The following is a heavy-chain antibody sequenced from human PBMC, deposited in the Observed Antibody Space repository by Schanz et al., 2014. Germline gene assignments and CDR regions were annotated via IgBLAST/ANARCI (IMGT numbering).Heavy chain of an antibody. J-gene: IGHJ3*02. CDR2: INTANGNA. CDR1: GYTFSSHG. D-gene: IGHD2-21*01. CDR3: ARDLPYCDGGKCYSDGFDI. Sequence: QVQVVQSGAELKKPGASVKVSCKASGYTFSSHGIHWLRQAPGQSLEWMGWINTANGNAKYSANFQARVSITRATSATTAYMELTNLRSKDTAVYYCARDLPYCDGGKCYSDGFDIWGQGTLVTISS. V-gene: IGHV1-3*04.